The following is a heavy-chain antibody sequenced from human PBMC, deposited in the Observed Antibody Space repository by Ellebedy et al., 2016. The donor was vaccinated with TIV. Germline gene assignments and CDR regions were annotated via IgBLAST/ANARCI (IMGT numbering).Heavy chain of an antibody. J-gene: IGHJ5*02. V-gene: IGHV3-7*01. Sequence: GESLKISCAASGFNFRSYWMTWVRQAPGKGLEWVAKIRQEGDEIYYVESVKGGFTISRDNAKNSLFLQINSLRVEDTAVYYCARRASYGDYAVQVNPWFDPWGQGTLVTVSS. CDR1: GFNFRSYW. D-gene: IGHD4-17*01. CDR2: IRQEGDEI. CDR3: ARRASYGDYAVQVNPWFDP.